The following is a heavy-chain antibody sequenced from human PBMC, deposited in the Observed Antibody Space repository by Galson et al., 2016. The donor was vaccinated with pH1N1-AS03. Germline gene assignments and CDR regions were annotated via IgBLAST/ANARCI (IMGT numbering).Heavy chain of an antibody. CDR2: IYDSGNT. Sequence: LSLTCTVSGGSISSGNYFWNWIRQHPGKGLEWIGLIYDSGNTFYNPSLKSRVSISVDTSKNQFSLKLNSVTAADPALYYCASVSLAYCISTSCFRFDPWGQGTLVTVSS. CDR1: GGSISSGNYF. CDR3: ASVSLAYCISTSCFRFDP. J-gene: IGHJ5*02. V-gene: IGHV4-31*03. D-gene: IGHD2-2*01.